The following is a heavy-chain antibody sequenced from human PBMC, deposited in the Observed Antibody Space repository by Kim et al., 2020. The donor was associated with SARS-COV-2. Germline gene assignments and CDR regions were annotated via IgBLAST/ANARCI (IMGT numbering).Heavy chain of an antibody. CDR2: FNPKGGKT. CDR1: GYTLTSLY. Sequence: ASVKVSCKVSGYTLTSLYIRWVRLAPGQGLAWMGGFNPKGGKTYYAETFQGRVTMTADTTSNTAYMELSSLTSEDTAINFCSTGPPLNQGTGFDYWGQG. J-gene: IGHJ4*02. D-gene: IGHD3-9*01. CDR3: STGPPLNQGTGFDY. V-gene: IGHV1-24*01.